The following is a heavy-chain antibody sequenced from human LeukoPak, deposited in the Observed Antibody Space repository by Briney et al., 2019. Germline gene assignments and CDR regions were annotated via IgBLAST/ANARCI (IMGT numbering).Heavy chain of an antibody. Sequence: PGGSLRLSCRTSGFTFSHFGMHWVRQAPGKGLEWVAVIWSYATEKYYGNSVKGRFTISRDNYDNPLSLPTNSLRVEDTAVYYCAKDAQRGFDFSNSLESWGQGTVVTVSP. D-gene: IGHD4-11*01. J-gene: IGHJ5*01. CDR1: GFTFSHFG. V-gene: IGHV3-33*06. CDR3: AKDAQRGFDFSNSLES. CDR2: IWSYATEK.